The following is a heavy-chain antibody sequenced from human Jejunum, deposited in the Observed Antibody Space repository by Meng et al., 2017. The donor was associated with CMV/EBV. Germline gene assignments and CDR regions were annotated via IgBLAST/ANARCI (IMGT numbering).Heavy chain of an antibody. Sequence: ASGCDYSSDNMNWGRQAPGRGLKWASSISGNSNYIFYRNGVGGRFTISRDNAKNSLFLQMNSLRAEDSAVYYCARDMVWGDPNSFDAWGQGTLVTVSS. D-gene: IGHD3-10*01. J-gene: IGHJ5*02. CDR3: ARDMVWGDPNSFDA. CDR2: ISGNSNYI. CDR1: GCDYSSDN. V-gene: IGHV3-21*01.